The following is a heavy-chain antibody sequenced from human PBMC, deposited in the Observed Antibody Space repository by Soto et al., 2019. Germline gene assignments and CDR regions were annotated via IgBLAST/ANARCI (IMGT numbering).Heavy chain of an antibody. V-gene: IGHV3-23*01. D-gene: IGHD2-2*01. CDR1: GFTFSTHA. J-gene: IGHJ6*02. Sequence: PGGSLRLSCVASGFTFSTHAMSWVRQAPGKGLEWVSTFSGSGGNIYYAESVKGRLTISRDDSKNTLYLQMNSLRVEDTAVYYCAKDPPWTVGPLAMDVWGQRTTVTVSS. CDR3: AKDPPWTVGPLAMDV. CDR2: FSGSGGNI.